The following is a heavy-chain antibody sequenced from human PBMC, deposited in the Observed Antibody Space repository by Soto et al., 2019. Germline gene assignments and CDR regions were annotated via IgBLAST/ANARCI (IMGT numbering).Heavy chain of an antibody. J-gene: IGHJ5*02. CDR2: IYYSGST. Sequence: KSSETLSLTCTVSGGSISSYYWSWIRPPPGKGLEWIGYIYYSGSTNYNPSLKSRVTISVDTSKNQFSMKLSSVTAADTAVYYCAREAKPLGAYWSGYHGWFDPFGQGTLVTVSS. CDR1: GGSISSYY. D-gene: IGHD3-3*01. V-gene: IGHV4-59*01. CDR3: AREAKPLGAYWSGYHGWFDP.